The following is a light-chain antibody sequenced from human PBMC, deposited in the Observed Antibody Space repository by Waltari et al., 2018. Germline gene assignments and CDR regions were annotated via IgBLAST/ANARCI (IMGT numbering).Light chain of an antibody. J-gene: IGKJ2*01. V-gene: IGKV1-12*01. CDR2: AAS. CDR1: QGIRSW. CDR3: QQCYSTPYT. Sequence: DIQMTQSPPSVSASVGDRVTITCRASQGIRSWLSWYQQKPGKAPKLLIYAASNLQSGVPSRFSGSDSGTEFTLTISSLQPEDVAVYYCQQCYSTPYTFGQGTKLEIK.